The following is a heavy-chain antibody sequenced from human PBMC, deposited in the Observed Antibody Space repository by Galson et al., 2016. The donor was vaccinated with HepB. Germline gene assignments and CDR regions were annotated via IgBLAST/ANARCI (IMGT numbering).Heavy chain of an antibody. D-gene: IGHD3-10*01. CDR3: AKDSSGRKVYTMVRELSSMDV. Sequence: SLRLSCAASGFPFNNYAMTWVRQAPGRGLEWVSTISGSGASSYYAASVKGRFTNSRDNSKNTLYVQMTSLRAEDTAVYYCAKDSSGRKVYTMVRELSSMDVWGQGTTVTVSS. J-gene: IGHJ6*02. CDR1: GFPFNNYA. V-gene: IGHV3-23*01. CDR2: ISGSGASS.